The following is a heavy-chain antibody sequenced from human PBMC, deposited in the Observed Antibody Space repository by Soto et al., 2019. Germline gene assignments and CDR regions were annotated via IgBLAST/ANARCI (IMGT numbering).Heavy chain of an antibody. CDR3: ARFMLAAAGRAHYYYYYGMDV. CDR1: GGSISSYY. D-gene: IGHD6-13*01. V-gene: IGHV4-59*01. CDR2: IYYSGST. J-gene: IGHJ6*02. Sequence: SETLSLTCTVSGGSISSYYWSWIRQPPGKGLEWIGYIYYSGSTNYNPSLKSRVTISVDTSKNQFSLKLSSVTAADTAVYYCARFMLAAAGRAHYYYYYGMDVWGQGTTVTVSS.